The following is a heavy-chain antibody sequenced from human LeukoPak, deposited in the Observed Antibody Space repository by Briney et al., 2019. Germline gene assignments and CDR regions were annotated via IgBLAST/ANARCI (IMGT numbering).Heavy chain of an antibody. J-gene: IGHJ4*02. D-gene: IGHD3-22*01. Sequence: PGGSLRLSCAASGFTVSSNYMSWVRQAPGEGLEWVSVIYSGGSTYYADSVKGRFTISRDNSKNTLYLQMNSLRAEDTAVYYCARAQYYYDSEYYFDYWGQGTLVTVSS. V-gene: IGHV3-53*01. CDR2: IYSGGST. CDR1: GFTVSSNY. CDR3: ARAQYYYDSEYYFDY.